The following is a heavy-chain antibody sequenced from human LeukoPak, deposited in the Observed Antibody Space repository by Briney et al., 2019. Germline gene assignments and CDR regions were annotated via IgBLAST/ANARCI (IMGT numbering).Heavy chain of an antibody. CDR2: IYTSGST. Sequence: SETLSLTCTVSGGSISSGSYYWSWIRQPAGTGLEWIGRIYTSGSTNYNPSLKSRVTISVDTSKNQFSLKLSSVTAADTAVYYCARGATVTLFDYWGQGTLVTVSS. J-gene: IGHJ4*02. CDR1: GGSISSGSYY. D-gene: IGHD4-17*01. V-gene: IGHV4-61*02. CDR3: ARGATVTLFDY.